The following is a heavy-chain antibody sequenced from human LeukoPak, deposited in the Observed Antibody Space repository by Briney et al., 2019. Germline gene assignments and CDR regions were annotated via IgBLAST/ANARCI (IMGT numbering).Heavy chain of an antibody. CDR1: GFTFSTYG. V-gene: IGHV3-30*02. Sequence: GWSLRLSCAASGFTFSTYGMDWVRQAPGKGLEWVAFIRYDGRNKYYADSVKGRFTISRDNSKNTLYLQMNSLRAEDTAVYYCAKDRIIDYYGSGSYYAYDYWGQGTLVTVS. CDR2: IRYDGRNK. J-gene: IGHJ4*02. D-gene: IGHD3-10*01. CDR3: AKDRIIDYYGSGSYYAYDY.